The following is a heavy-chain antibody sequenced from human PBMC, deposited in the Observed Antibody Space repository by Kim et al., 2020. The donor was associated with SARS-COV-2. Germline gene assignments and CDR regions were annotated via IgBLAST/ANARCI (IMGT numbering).Heavy chain of an antibody. CDR2: ISGSGGST. V-gene: IGHV3-23*01. CDR3: AKKHTKTILRYFRVEGGGMDV. D-gene: IGHD3-9*01. J-gene: IGHJ6*02. CDR1: GFTFSSYA. Sequence: GGSLRLSCAASGFTFSSYAMSWVRQAPGKGLEWVSAISGSGGSTYYADSVKGRFTISRDNSKNTLYLQMNSLRAEDTAVYYCAKKHTKTILRYFRVEGGGMDVWGQGTTVTVSS.